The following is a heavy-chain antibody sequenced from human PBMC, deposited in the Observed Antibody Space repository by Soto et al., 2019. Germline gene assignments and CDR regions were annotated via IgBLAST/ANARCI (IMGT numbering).Heavy chain of an antibody. CDR2: MNPSNGNA. J-gene: IGHJ4*02. CDR3: ARRKERSGPHYFDY. CDR1: GDSFTKYD. D-gene: IGHD6-25*01. Sequence: ASVKVSCKASGDSFTKYDISWVRQATGQGLEWMGWMNPSNGNAGYAQNFRGRVTMTRNTSIGTAYMELSGLKYEDTAVYYCARRKERSGPHYFDYWGQGTLVTVSS. V-gene: IGHV1-8*01.